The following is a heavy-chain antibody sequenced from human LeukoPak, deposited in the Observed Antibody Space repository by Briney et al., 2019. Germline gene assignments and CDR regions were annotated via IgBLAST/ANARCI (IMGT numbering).Heavy chain of an antibody. Sequence: PGGSLRLSCAASGFTFNNYGVHWVRQAPGRGLEWVAVIWFDGSYTYYAASVKGRFTISRDNSKNTLYLQMNSLRAEDTAVYYCARGLYYGSGSPIDYWGQGTLVTVSS. D-gene: IGHD3-10*01. J-gene: IGHJ4*02. CDR1: GFTFNNYG. CDR2: IWFDGSYT. V-gene: IGHV3-33*01. CDR3: ARGLYYGSGSPIDY.